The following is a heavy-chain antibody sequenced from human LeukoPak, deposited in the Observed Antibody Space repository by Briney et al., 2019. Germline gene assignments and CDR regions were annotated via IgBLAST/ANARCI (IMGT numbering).Heavy chain of an antibody. D-gene: IGHD5-24*01. Sequence: SETLSLTCTVSGGSISSGGYYWHWIRQHPGKGLEWIGYIYNSGITHTRPSLKSRVTISVDTSKKQLSLKLRYVTAADTAVYYCARGAKMATRGFDYWGQGTLVTVSS. J-gene: IGHJ4*02. V-gene: IGHV4-31*03. CDR3: ARGAKMATRGFDY. CDR1: GGSISSGGYY. CDR2: IYNSGIT.